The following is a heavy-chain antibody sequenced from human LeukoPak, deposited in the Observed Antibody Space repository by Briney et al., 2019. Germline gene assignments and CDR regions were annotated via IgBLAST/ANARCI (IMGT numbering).Heavy chain of an antibody. D-gene: IGHD2-2*01. CDR1: GGTFSSYA. J-gene: IGHJ6*03. Sequence: SVKVSCKASGGTFSSYAISWVRQAPGQGLEWMGGIIPIFGTANYAQKFQGRVTITADKSTSTAYMELSSLRSEDTAAYYCARTGYCSSTSCYFLPIYYYYYMDVWGKGTTVTVSS. V-gene: IGHV1-69*06. CDR2: IIPIFGTA. CDR3: ARTGYCSSTSCYFLPIYYYYYMDV.